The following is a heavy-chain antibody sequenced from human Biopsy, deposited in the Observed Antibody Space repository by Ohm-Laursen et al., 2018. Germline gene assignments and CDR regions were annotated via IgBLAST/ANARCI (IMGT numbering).Heavy chain of an antibody. CDR2: RFHSGSP. J-gene: IGHJ4*02. V-gene: IGHV4-59*08. Sequence: GTLSLTCAVSGGSITADFWTWIRQTPGERLEWIGYRFHSGSPMYNPSLKSRVTISVDTSKIQSSLTLTSVTAADTAVYYCVRLNRRGNIIFFDYWGRGTLVTVSS. CDR1: GGSITADF. CDR3: VRLNRRGNIIFFDY. D-gene: IGHD3/OR15-3a*01.